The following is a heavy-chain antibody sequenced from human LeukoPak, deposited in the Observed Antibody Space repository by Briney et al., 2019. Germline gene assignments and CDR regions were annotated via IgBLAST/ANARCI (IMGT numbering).Heavy chain of an antibody. CDR1: GGSISSYY. CDR3: ARQKLLWFGELLYWWFDP. J-gene: IGHJ5*02. V-gene: IGHV4-59*08. CDR2: IYYSGST. D-gene: IGHD3-10*01. Sequence: SETLSLTCTVSGGSISSYYWSWIRQPPGKGLEWIWYIYYSGSTNYNPSLKSRVTISVDTSKNQFSLKLSSVTAADTAVYYCARQKLLWFGELLYWWFDPWGQGTLVTVSS.